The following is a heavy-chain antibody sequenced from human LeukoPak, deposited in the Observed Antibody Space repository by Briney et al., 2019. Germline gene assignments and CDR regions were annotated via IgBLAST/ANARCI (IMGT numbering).Heavy chain of an antibody. V-gene: IGHV1-8*01. D-gene: IGHD3-10*01. J-gene: IGHJ4*02. CDR1: GYTFTSYD. CDR3: ARGHLGGYYGSGSYWVDY. Sequence: ASVKVSCKASGYTFTSYDINWVRQATGQGLEWMGWMNPNSGNTGYAQKFQGRVTMTRNTSISTAYMELSSLRSEDTAVYYCARGHLGGYYGSGSYWVDYWGQGTLVTVSS. CDR2: MNPNSGNT.